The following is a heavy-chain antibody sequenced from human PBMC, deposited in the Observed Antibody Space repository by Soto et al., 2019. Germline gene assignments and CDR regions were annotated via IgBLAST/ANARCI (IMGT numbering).Heavy chain of an antibody. CDR1: GYSFTDYK. CDR3: ASWVDYGDFEGFDF. Sequence: ASVKVSCKTSGYSFTDYKLHWVRQAPGQGLEWMGWVDPNGGGSNSAQKFQGSVTMTWDTSITTAYLDLTRLTTNDTATYFCASWVDYGDFEGFDFWGQGTLVTVSS. D-gene: IGHD4-17*01. V-gene: IGHV1-2*04. CDR2: VDPNGGGS. J-gene: IGHJ4*02.